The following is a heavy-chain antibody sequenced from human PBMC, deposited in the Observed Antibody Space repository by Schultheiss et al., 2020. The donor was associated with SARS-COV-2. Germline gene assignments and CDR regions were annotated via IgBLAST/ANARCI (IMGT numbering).Heavy chain of an antibody. D-gene: IGHD3-10*01. J-gene: IGHJ4*02. V-gene: IGHV3-53*01. CDR3: ARGPSHMVGLDY. CDR1: GFTVSSNY. Sequence: GGSLRLSCAASGFTVSSNYMSWVRQAPGKGLEWVSVIYSGGSTYYADSVKGRFTISRDNAKNSLYLQMNSLRAEDTAVYLCARGPSHMVGLDYWGQGTLVTVSS. CDR2: IYSGGST.